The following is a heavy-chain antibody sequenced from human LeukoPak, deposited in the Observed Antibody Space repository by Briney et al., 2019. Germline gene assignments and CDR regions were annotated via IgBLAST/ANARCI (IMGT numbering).Heavy chain of an antibody. D-gene: IGHD3-10*02. CDR3: ARAMSRDY. Sequence: PGGSLRLSCAASGFTFSSYSMSWVRQAPGKGLEWVANIKQDGSEKYYVDSAKGRFTISRDNAKNSLYLQMNSLRAEDTAVYYCARAMSRDYWGQGTLVTVSS. V-gene: IGHV3-7*01. CDR1: GFTFSSYS. CDR2: IKQDGSEK. J-gene: IGHJ4*02.